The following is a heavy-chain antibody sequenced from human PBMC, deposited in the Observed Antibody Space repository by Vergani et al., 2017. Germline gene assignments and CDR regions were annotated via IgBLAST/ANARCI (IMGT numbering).Heavy chain of an antibody. CDR2: ISSSSSYI. CDR3: ARDPNSEPNYYYYYGMDV. V-gene: IGHV3-21*01. Sequence: EVQLVESGGGLVKPGGSLRLSCAASGFTFSSYSMNWVRQAPGKGLEWVSSISSSSSYIYYADSVTGRVTISRDNAKNSLYLQMNSLRAEDTAVYYGARDPNSEPNYYYYYGMDVWGQGTTVTVSS. CDR1: GFTFSSYS. J-gene: IGHJ6*02. D-gene: IGHD1-14*01.